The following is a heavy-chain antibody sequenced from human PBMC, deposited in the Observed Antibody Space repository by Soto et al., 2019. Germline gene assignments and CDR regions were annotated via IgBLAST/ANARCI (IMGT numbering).Heavy chain of an antibody. V-gene: IGHV3-48*01. D-gene: IGHD2-21*01. CDR1: GFAFSPYS. CDR2: ISGGSTTI. J-gene: IGHJ4*02. CDR3: ARRYGTYSDY. Sequence: GGSLRLSCVASGFAFSPYSMNWVRQAPGKGLEWVSSISGGSTTIYYADSVKGRFTVPRDNDKYSLYLQMNSLRAEDTAVYYCARRYGTYSDYWGQGTPVTVSS.